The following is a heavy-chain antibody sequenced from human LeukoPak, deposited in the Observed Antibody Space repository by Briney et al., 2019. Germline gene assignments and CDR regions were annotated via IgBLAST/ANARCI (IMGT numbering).Heavy chain of an antibody. CDR1: GGTFSSYA. V-gene: IGHV1-69*04. CDR3: ASLGSQGYCSSTSCPSQVDY. Sequence: SSLKVSCKASGGTFSSYAISWVRQAPGQGLEWMGRIIPIFGIANYAQKFQGRVTITADKSTSTAYMELSSLRSEDTAVYYCASLGSQGYCSSTSCPSQVDYWGQGTLVTVSS. D-gene: IGHD2-2*01. CDR2: IIPIFGIA. J-gene: IGHJ4*02.